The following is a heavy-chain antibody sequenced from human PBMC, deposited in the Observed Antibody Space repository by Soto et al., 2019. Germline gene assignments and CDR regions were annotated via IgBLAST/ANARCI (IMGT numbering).Heavy chain of an antibody. CDR1: GGTFSSYA. CDR2: IIPIFGTA. CDR3: VKDGHSSSWQGTFDY. J-gene: IGHJ4*02. V-gene: IGHV1-69*05. D-gene: IGHD6-13*01. Sequence: SVKVSCKASGGTFSSYAVSWVRQAPGQGLEWMGGIIPIFGTANYAQKFQGRFTISRDNSKNTLYLQMSSLRAEDTAVYYCVKDGHSSSWQGTFDYWGQGTLVTVSS.